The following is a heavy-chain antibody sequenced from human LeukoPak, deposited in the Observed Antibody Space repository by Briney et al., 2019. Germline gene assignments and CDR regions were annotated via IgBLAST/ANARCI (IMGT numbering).Heavy chain of an antibody. CDR3: VRDRVLGAFDI. CDR2: IYYSGST. D-gene: IGHD3-16*01. V-gene: IGHV4-59*01. Sequence: PSETLSLTCTVSGGSMSSYSWTWIRQPPGKVLEWIGSIYYSGSTNYNPSLKSRVTISVDTSKNQFSLKLGSVTAADTAVYYCVRDRVLGAFDIWGQGTMVTVSS. J-gene: IGHJ3*02. CDR1: GGSMSSYS.